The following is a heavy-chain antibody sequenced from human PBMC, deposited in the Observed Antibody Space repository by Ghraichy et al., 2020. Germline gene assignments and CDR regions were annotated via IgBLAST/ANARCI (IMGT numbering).Heavy chain of an antibody. CDR3: ARHGYYDSSGYSDY. Sequence: SETLSLTCTVSGGSISSSSYYWGWIRQPPGKGLDGIRSIYDSRSTNSNPSLQSPVTVSVDTTKNQLSLKRSSVTAADTAVYYSARHGYYDSSGYSDYWGQGTLVTVSS. V-gene: IGHV4-39*01. J-gene: IGHJ4*02. D-gene: IGHD3-22*01. CDR2: IYDSRST. CDR1: GGSISSSSYY.